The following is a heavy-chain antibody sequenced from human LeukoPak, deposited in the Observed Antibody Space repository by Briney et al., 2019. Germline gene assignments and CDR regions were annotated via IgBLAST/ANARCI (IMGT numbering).Heavy chain of an antibody. CDR3: ARGRQPQYGSGSYYNVDFDY. D-gene: IGHD3-10*01. CDR2: IYYSGST. CDR1: GGSISSGGYY. V-gene: IGHV4-31*03. J-gene: IGHJ4*02. Sequence: SETLSLTCTVSGGSISSGGYYWSWIRQHPGKGLEWIGYIYYSGSTYYNPSLKSRVTISVDTSKNQFSLKLSSVTAADTAVYYCARGRQPQYGSGSYYNVDFDYWGQGTLVTVSS.